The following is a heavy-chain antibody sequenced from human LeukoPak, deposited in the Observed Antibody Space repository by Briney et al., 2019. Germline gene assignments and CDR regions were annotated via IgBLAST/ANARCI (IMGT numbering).Heavy chain of an antibody. CDR1: GGSISSGGYY. Sequence: SETLSLTCTVSGGSISSGGYYWSWIRQPPGKGLEWIGYIYHSGSTYYNPSLKSRVTISVDRSKNQFSLKVSSVTAADTAVYYCARTRVPGSYSPKGPFDYWGQGSLVTVSS. J-gene: IGHJ4*02. V-gene: IGHV4-30-2*01. CDR3: ARTRVPGSYSPKGPFDY. D-gene: IGHD1-26*01. CDR2: IYHSGST.